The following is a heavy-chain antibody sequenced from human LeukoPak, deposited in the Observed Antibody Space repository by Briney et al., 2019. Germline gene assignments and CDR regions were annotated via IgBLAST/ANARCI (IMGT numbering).Heavy chain of an antibody. V-gene: IGHV6-1*01. J-gene: IGHJ3*02. D-gene: IGHD6-19*01. Sequence: SQTLSLTCAISVDSVSSNSASANWIRQSPSRCLEWLGRTYYRSKWYNDYALSVKSRITISQDTYKNQFSLQLNSVTPEATAVYYCEREIAVAGTHAFDIWGQGTMVTVSS. CDR2: TYYRSKWYN. CDR1: VDSVSSNSAS. CDR3: EREIAVAGTHAFDI.